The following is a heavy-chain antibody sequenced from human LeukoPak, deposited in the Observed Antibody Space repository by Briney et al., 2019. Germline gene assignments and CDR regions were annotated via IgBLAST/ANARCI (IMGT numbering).Heavy chain of an antibody. J-gene: IGHJ4*02. Sequence: PSETLSLTCTVSGYSISSGYYWGWIRQLPGKGLEWIGSIYHSGSTYYNPSLKSRVTISVDMSKNQFSLKLSSVTAADTAVYYCARDPGDIVVVPAANAFFDYWGQGTLVTVSS. D-gene: IGHD2-2*01. CDR3: ARDPGDIVVVPAANAFFDY. CDR2: IYHSGST. V-gene: IGHV4-38-2*02. CDR1: GYSISSGYY.